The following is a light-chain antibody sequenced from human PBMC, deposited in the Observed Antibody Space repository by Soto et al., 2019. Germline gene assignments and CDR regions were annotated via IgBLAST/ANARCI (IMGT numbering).Light chain of an antibody. Sequence: SALTQAPSASGTPGQRVTISCSGSSSNIGSNYVYWYQQLPGTAPKLLIYRNNQRPSGVPDRFSGSKSGTSASLAISGLRSEDEADYYCAAWDDSLSGLYVFGTGTKVTVL. CDR1: SSNIGSNY. J-gene: IGLJ1*01. CDR2: RNN. V-gene: IGLV1-47*01. CDR3: AAWDDSLSGLYV.